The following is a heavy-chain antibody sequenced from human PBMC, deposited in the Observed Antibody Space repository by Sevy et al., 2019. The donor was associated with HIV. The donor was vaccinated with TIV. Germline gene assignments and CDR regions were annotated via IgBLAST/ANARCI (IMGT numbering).Heavy chain of an antibody. CDR2: FDPEDGET. Sequence: ASVKVSCKVSGYTLNKSSMHWVRQAPGKGLEWMGSFDPEDGETFYAQKFQGRVTMTEDTSTDTAYMELSSLRSEDTAVYYCAATKDYYESSGPPFDYWGQGTLVTVSS. D-gene: IGHD3-22*01. CDR1: GYTLNKSS. J-gene: IGHJ4*02. V-gene: IGHV1-24*01. CDR3: AATKDYYESSGPPFDY.